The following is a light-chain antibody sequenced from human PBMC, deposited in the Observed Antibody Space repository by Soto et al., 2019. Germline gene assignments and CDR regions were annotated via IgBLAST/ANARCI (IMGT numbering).Light chain of an antibody. J-gene: IGLJ2*01. V-gene: IGLV2-14*01. CDR1: SSDVGGYN. CDR2: DVS. Sequence: QSALTQPASVSGSPGQSITISCTGTSSDVGGYNYQQHPGKAPKLMIYDVSNRPSGVSNRFSGSKSGNTASLTISGLQAEDEAHYYCSSYTSSSTPPGVFGGGTKLTVL. CDR3: SSYTSSSTPPGV.